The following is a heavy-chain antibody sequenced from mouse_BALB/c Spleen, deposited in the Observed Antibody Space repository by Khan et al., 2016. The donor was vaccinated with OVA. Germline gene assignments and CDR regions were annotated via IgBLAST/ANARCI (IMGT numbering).Heavy chain of an antibody. Sequence: QVQLKESGPGLVQPSQSLSITCTVSGFSLNNYSVHWVRQSPGKGLEWLGVIWSAGSTDYNAAFISSLTISKDHSRSQVFFNMNSLQPNDTAIYSCARRGYDYGRGALFAYWGQGTPVTVSA. CDR2: IWSAGST. CDR1: GFSLNNYS. CDR3: ARRGYDYGRGALFAY. J-gene: IGHJ3*01. V-gene: IGHV2-2*02. D-gene: IGHD2-4*01.